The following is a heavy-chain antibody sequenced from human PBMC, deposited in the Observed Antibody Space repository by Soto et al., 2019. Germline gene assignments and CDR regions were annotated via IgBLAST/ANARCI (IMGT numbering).Heavy chain of an antibody. CDR1: GGSISSYY. D-gene: IGHD3-9*01. Sequence: QVQLQESGPGLVKPSETLSLTCTVSGGSISSYYWSWIRQPPGKGLEWIGYIYYSGSTNYNPSLKSRVTISVDTSKNHCSLKRSSVTAADTAVYYGARRRYSFDPWGQGTLVTVSS. V-gene: IGHV4-59*08. CDR2: IYYSGST. J-gene: IGHJ5*02. CDR3: ARRRYSFDP.